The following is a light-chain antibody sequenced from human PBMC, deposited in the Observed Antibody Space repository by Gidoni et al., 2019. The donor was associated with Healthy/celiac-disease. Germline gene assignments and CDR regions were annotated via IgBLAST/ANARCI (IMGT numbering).Light chain of an antibody. CDR1: QSISSY. CDR3: QQSYSTVWT. CDR2: AGY. V-gene: IGKV1-39*01. Sequence: DIQMTQSPSSLSASVGDRVTITCRASQSISSYLNWYQQKPGKAPKLLIYAGYSLPSGVPSRFSGSGSGTEFTLTISSRQPEDFATYYCQQSYSTVWTFGQGTKVEIK. J-gene: IGKJ1*01.